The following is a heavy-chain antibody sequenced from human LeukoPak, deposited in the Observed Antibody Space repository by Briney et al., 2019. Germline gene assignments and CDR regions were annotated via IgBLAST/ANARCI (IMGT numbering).Heavy chain of an antibody. D-gene: IGHD1-26*01. Sequence: PSETLSLTCTVSGGSISSYYWSWIRQPPGKGLEWIGYIYYSGSTNYNPSLKSRVTISVDTSKNQFSLKLGSVTAADTAVYYCARDGGEGGATFDYWGQGTLVTVSS. CDR1: GGSISSYY. J-gene: IGHJ4*02. CDR2: IYYSGST. V-gene: IGHV4-59*01. CDR3: ARDGGEGGATFDY.